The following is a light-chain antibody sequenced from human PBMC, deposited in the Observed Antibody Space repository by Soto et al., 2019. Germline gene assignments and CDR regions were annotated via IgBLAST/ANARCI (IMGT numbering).Light chain of an antibody. CDR2: WAS. J-gene: IGKJ4*01. CDR3: QQSFSPLTFGGGTPQLT. V-gene: IGKV4-1*01. Sequence: DIVMTQSPDSLAVSLAERATINFKSSQSAFYICNIKKYLGWYQQKPGQPPQLLIYWASARESGVPDRFSGSGSGTDFTLTISSLQPEDFATYYCQQSFSPLTFGGGTPQLTFGGGTKVDI. CDR1: QSAFYICNIKKY.